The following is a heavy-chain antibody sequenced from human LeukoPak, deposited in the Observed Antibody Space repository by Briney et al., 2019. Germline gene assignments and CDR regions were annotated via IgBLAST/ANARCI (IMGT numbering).Heavy chain of an antibody. CDR2: ISSSSTK. CDR1: GFTFSSYS. D-gene: IGHD3-22*01. CDR3: ASETYYDSSGYYWTRRGDLDY. V-gene: IGHV3-48*04. J-gene: IGHJ4*02. Sequence: GGSLRLSCAASGFTFSSYSMNWVRQAPGKGLEWVSYISSSSTKYYADSVKGRFTISRDNAKNSLYLQMNSLRAEDTAVYYCASETYYDSSGYYWTRRGDLDYWGQGTLVTVSS.